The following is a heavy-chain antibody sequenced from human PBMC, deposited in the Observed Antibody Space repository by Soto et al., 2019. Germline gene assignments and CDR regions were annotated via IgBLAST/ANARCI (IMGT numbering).Heavy chain of an antibody. Sequence: AASVKVSCKASGYTFTSYGISWVRQAPGQGLVGMGWISAYNGNTNYAQKLQGRVNMTTDTSTSTAYMELRSLRSDDTAVYYCARDESVMYYYDSSGYYFDYWGQGTLVTVSS. V-gene: IGHV1-18*04. D-gene: IGHD3-22*01. CDR2: ISAYNGNT. J-gene: IGHJ4*02. CDR1: GYTFTSYG. CDR3: ARDESVMYYYDSSGYYFDY.